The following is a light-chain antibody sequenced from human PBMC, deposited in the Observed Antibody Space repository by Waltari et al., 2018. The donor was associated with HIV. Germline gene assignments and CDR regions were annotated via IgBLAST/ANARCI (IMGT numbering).Light chain of an antibody. CDR1: SSNIGNNA. CDR3: AAWDDYLNGYV. CDR2: YDD. Sequence: QSVLTQPPSVSEAPRQRVTISCSGSSSNIGNNAVNCYQQVPGKAPKLLIYYDDLLSSGVSDRFSGSKSGTSASLAIRGLQSEDEAEYYCAAWDDYLNGYVFGSGTKVTVL. V-gene: IGLV1-36*01. J-gene: IGLJ1*01.